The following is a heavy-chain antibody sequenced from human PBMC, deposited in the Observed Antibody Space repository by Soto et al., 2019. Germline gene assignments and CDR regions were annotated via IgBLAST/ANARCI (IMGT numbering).Heavy chain of an antibody. D-gene: IGHD3-10*01. V-gene: IGHV1-69*08. CDR3: ARDYGAGEPLFDY. J-gene: IGHJ4*02. CDR2: IIPILGIA. CDR1: GGTFSSYT. Sequence: QVQLVQSGAEVKKPGSSVKVSCKASGGTFSSYTISWVRQAPGQGLEWMGRIIPILGIANYAQKFQGRVTITADKSTSTAYMELSSLRSEDTAVYYCARDYGAGEPLFDYWGQGTLVTVSS.